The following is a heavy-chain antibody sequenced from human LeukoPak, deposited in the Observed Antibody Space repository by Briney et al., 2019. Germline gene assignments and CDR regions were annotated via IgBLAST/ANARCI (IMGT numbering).Heavy chain of an antibody. D-gene: IGHD3-22*01. V-gene: IGHV4-34*01. CDR3: ASSYHDSSGYYFDYYYGMDV. CDR1: GGSFSGYY. CDR2: INHSGST. J-gene: IGHJ6*02. Sequence: SETLSLTCAVYGGSFSGYYWSWIRQPPGKGLEWIGEINHSGSTNYNPSLKSRVTISVDTSKNQFSLKLSSVTAADTAVYYCASSYHDSSGYYFDYYYGMDVWGQGTTVTVSS.